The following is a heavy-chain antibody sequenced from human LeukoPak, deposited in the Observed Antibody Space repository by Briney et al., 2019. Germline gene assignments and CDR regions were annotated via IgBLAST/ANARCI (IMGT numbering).Heavy chain of an antibody. CDR1: GFTFDDYA. Sequence: PGGSLRLSCAASGFTFDDYAMHWVRQAPGKGLEGVSGISWNSGSIGYADSVNGRFTISRDNAKNSLYLQMNSLRAEDMALYYCAKGYCSSTSCYEFDYWGQGTLVTVSS. J-gene: IGHJ4*02. D-gene: IGHD2-2*01. CDR3: AKGYCSSTSCYEFDY. CDR2: ISWNSGSI. V-gene: IGHV3-9*03.